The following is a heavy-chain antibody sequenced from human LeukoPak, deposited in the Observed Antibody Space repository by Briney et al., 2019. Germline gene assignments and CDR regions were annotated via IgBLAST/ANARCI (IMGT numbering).Heavy chain of an antibody. CDR2: ISSSGSTI. V-gene: IGHV3-48*03. CDR1: GFTFSNYE. J-gene: IGHJ4*02. CDR3: ARAYCSSTSCYPPNY. D-gene: IGHD2-2*01. Sequence: GGSLRLSCAASGFTFSNYEMNWVRQAPGKGLEWVSYISSSGSTIYYADSVKGRFTISRDNAKNSLYLQMNSLRAEDTAVYYCARAYCSSTSCYPPNYWGQGTLVTVSS.